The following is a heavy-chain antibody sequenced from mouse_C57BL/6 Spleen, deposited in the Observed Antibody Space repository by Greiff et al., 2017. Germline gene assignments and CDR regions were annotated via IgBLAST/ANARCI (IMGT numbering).Heavy chain of an antibody. J-gene: IGHJ2*01. CDR1: GYTFTSYW. CDR2: IDPSDSET. Sequence: VQLQQPGAELVRPGSSVKLSCKASGYTFTSYWMHWVKQRPIQGLEWIGNIDPSDSETHYNQKFKDKATLTVDKSSSTAYLQLSSLTSEDSAVYYCARAGQGYYFDYWGQGTTLTVSS. CDR3: ARAGQGYYFDY. D-gene: IGHD3-3*01. V-gene: IGHV1-52*01.